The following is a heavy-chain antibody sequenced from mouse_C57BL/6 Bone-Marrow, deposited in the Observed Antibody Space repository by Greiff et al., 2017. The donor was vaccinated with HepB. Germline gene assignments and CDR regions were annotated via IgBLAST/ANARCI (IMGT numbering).Heavy chain of an antibody. Sequence: QVQLQQPGAELVKPGASVKMSCKASGYTFTSYWITWVKQRPGQGLEWIGDIYPGSGSTNYNEKFKSKATLTVDTSSSTAYMQLSSLTSEDSAVYYCARFPKFITTVVATGNYWGQGTTLTVSS. V-gene: IGHV1-55*01. J-gene: IGHJ2*01. CDR1: GYTFTSYW. CDR2: IYPGSGST. CDR3: ARFPKFITTVVATGNY. D-gene: IGHD1-1*01.